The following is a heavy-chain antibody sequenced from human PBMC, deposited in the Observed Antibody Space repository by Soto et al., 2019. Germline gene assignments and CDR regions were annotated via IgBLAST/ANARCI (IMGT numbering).Heavy chain of an antibody. Sequence: QVQLVESGGGVVQPGRSLRLSCAASGFTFNNYAMHWVRQAPGKGLEWVALISYDGSNKYYADSVKGRFTISRDNSKNSMYLQMLSLRAEGTAVYYCARYPLWGTAMVLWYFDLWGRGTLVTVSS. CDR2: ISYDGSNK. D-gene: IGHD5-18*01. CDR3: ARYPLWGTAMVLWYFDL. V-gene: IGHV3-30-3*01. CDR1: GFTFNNYA. J-gene: IGHJ2*01.